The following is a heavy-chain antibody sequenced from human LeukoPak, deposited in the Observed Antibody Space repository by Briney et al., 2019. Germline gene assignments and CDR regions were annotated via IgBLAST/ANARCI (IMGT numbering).Heavy chain of an antibody. CDR1: GLTFSSYG. Sequence: PGGSLRLSCAVSGLTFSSYGMHWVRQAPGKGLEWVAVISYDGSNKYYADSVKGRFIISRDNSKNTLYLQMNSLRVEDTAVYYCAKGYSGYEWFFDYWGQGTLVTGSS. CDR3: AKGYSGYEWFFDY. V-gene: IGHV3-30*18. CDR2: ISYDGSNK. J-gene: IGHJ4*02. D-gene: IGHD5-12*01.